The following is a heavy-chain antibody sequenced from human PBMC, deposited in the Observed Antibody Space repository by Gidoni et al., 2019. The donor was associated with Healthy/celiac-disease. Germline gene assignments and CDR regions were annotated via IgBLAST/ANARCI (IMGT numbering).Heavy chain of an antibody. D-gene: IGHD3-10*01. J-gene: IGHJ3*02. V-gene: IGHV3-15*01. CDR2: IKSKTDGGTT. CDR3: TTYYYGPAGDAFDI. Sequence: EVQLVESGGGLVKPGGSLRLSCAASGFTFSNAWMSWVRQAPGKGLEWVGRIKSKTDGGTTDYAAPVKGRFTISRDDSKNTLYLQMNSLKTEDTAVYYCTTYYYGPAGDAFDIWGQGTMVTVSS. CDR1: GFTFSNAW.